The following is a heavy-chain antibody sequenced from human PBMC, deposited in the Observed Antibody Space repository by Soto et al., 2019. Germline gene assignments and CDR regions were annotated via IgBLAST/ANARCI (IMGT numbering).Heavy chain of an antibody. CDR1: GFTFSSYA. CDR3: ATHQQYDYYYYYMDV. Sequence: PGGSLRLSCAASGFTFSSYAMSWVRQAPGKGLEWVSAISGSGGSTYYADSVKGRFTISRDNSKNTLYLQMNSLRAEDTAVYYCATHQQYDYYYYYMDVWGKGTTVTASS. V-gene: IGHV3-23*01. D-gene: IGHD2-2*01. J-gene: IGHJ6*03. CDR2: ISGSGGST.